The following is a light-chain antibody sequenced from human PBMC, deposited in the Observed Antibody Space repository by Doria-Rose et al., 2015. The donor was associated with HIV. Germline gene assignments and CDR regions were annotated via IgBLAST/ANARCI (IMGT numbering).Light chain of an antibody. CDR2: AAP. CDR1: QSTGSF. J-gene: IGKJ4*01. CDR3: QQSYSTPLT. V-gene: IGKV1-39*01. Sequence: DIRMTQSPSSLSASVGDRVTITCRASQSTGSFLNWYQQKPGKAPKLLIYAAPSLQNGVPSRFSGSGSGTDFTLTISSLQPEGFATYFCQQSYSTPLTFGGGTKVEIK.